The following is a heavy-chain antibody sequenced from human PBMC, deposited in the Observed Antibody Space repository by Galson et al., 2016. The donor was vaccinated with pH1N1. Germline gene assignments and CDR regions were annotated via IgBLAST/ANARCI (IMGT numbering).Heavy chain of an antibody. CDR2: VKQDGSET. CDR1: GFTFNSYW. Sequence: SLRLSCAASGFTFNSYWMTWVRQAPGKGLEWVASVKQDGSETHYVDSVKGRFTVSRDNAKNSLYLQSNRPRAEDTAVYYFGRIGSAYGTYFYEDGMDVWGPGTTVTVSS. V-gene: IGHV3-7*01. J-gene: IGHJ6*02. CDR3: GRIGSAYGTYFYEDGMDV. D-gene: IGHD5-12*01.